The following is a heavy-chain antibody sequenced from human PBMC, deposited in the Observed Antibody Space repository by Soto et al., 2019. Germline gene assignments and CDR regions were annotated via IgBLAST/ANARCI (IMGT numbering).Heavy chain of an antibody. V-gene: IGHV3-21*01. D-gene: IGHD6-13*01. CDR2: ISSSSSYI. Sequence: ESGGGLVKPGGSLRLSCAASGFTFSSYSMNWVRQAPGKGLEWVSSISSSSSYIYYADSVKGRFTISRDNAKNSLYLQMNSLRAEDTAVYYCAREGCSSTAKLYFDYWGQGTLVTVSS. CDR3: AREGCSSTAKLYFDY. J-gene: IGHJ4*02. CDR1: GFTFSSYS.